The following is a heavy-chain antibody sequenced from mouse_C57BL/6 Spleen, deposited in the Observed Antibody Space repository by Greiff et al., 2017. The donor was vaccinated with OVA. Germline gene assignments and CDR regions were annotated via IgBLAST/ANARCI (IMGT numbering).Heavy chain of an antibody. V-gene: IGHV1-50*01. Sequence: QVQLQQPGAELVKPGASVKLSCKASGYTFTSYWMQWVKQRPGQGLEWIGEIDPSDSYTNYNQKFKGKATLTVDTSSSTAYMQLSSLTSEGSAGYFCGRWGGDWGQGTLVTVSA. J-gene: IGHJ3*01. CDR1: GYTFTSYW. CDR2: IDPSDSYT. CDR3: GRWGGD.